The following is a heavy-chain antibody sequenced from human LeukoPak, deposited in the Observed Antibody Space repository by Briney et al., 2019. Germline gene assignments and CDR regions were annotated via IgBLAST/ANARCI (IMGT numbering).Heavy chain of an antibody. V-gene: IGHV3-23*01. CDR1: GFTFSSYA. CDR2: ISGSGGST. J-gene: IGHJ4*02. D-gene: IGHD6-25*01. Sequence: NPGGSLRLSCAASGFTFSSYAMSWVRQAPGKGLEWVSAISGSGGSTYYADSVKGRFTISRDNSKNTLCLQMNSLRAEDTAVYYCAKEQGYSSVTLDYWGQGTLVTVSS. CDR3: AKEQGYSSVTLDY.